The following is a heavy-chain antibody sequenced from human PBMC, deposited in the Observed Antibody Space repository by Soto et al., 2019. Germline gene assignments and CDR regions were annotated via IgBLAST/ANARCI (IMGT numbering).Heavy chain of an antibody. CDR1: GGSFSGYY. J-gene: IGHJ5*02. CDR2: INQSGST. CDR3: ASITIFGVVTTIGP. Sequence: QVQLQQWGAGLLKPSETLSLTCAVYGGSFSGYYWSWIRQPPGKGLEWIGEINQSGSTNYNPSLKSRVTISVDTSKNQFSLKLSSVTAADTAVYYCASITIFGVVTTIGPWGQGTLVTVSS. D-gene: IGHD3-3*01. V-gene: IGHV4-34*01.